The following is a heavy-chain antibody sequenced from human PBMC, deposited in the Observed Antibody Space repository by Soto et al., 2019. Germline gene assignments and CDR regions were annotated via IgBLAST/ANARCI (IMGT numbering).Heavy chain of an antibody. J-gene: IGHJ4*02. D-gene: IGHD4-17*01. CDR2: IYRDDAK. CDR1: GFSLSTSGVG. CDR3: AHYGDYFFDY. V-gene: IGHV2-5*02. Sequence: ITLKESGPTLVKPTQTLTLTCTFSGFSLSTSGVGVAWIRQPPGTALEWLALIYRDDAKRYSPSLKSRLTITNGTSKNQVVLTMTNMDPVDTATYYGAHYGDYFFDYWGQGTLVTVSS.